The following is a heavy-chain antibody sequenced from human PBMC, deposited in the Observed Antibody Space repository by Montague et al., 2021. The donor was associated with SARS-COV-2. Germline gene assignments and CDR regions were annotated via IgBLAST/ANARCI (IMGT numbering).Heavy chain of an antibody. Sequence: SLRLSCAASGFTFNNYALHWVRQAPGKGLQWVAVISYDGSVQHYADSVKGRFTISRDHSKNTLYLQMDSLRPEDTALYFCARSGDVFWFRASMAQISGWGQGIVVTVSS. V-gene: IGHV3-30*04. CDR3: ARSGDVFWFRASMAQISG. CDR1: GFTFNNYA. CDR2: ISYDGSVQ. D-gene: IGHD3-10*01. J-gene: IGHJ4*02.